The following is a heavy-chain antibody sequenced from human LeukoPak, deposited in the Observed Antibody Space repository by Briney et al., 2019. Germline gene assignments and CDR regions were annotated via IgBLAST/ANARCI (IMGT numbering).Heavy chain of an antibody. CDR1: GFTFSGSG. Sequence: GGSLRLSCAASGFTFSGSGMHWVRQAPGKGLEWVAFIRYDGSNKYYADSVKGRFTISRDNSKSTLYLQMNSLRAEDTAVYYCAKDRYSSGWLGDYWGQGTLVTVSS. V-gene: IGHV3-30*02. CDR3: AKDRYSSGWLGDY. D-gene: IGHD6-19*01. J-gene: IGHJ4*02. CDR2: IRYDGSNK.